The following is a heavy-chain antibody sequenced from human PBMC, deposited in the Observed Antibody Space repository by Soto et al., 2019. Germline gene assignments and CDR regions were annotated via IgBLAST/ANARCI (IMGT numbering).Heavy chain of an antibody. CDR1: GGSISSYY. CDR2: IYYSGST. D-gene: IGHD2-21*02. J-gene: IGHJ3*02. CDR3: AREGPYCGGDCYQRDAFDI. V-gene: IGHV4-59*01. Sequence: SETLSLTCTVSGGSISSYYWSWIRQPPGKGLEWIGYIYYSGSTNYNPSLKSRVTISVDTSKNQFSLKLSSVTAADTAVYYCAREGPYCGGDCYQRDAFDIWGQGTMVTVS.